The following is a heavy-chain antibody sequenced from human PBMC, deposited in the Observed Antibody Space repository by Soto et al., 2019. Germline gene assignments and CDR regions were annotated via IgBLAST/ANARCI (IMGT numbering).Heavy chain of an antibody. CDR2: IKQDGSEK. CDR3: SRRYAFDI. V-gene: IGHV3-7*05. Sequence: EVQLVESGGGLVQPGGSLTLSCAASGFTLSSDWMSWVRQAPGKGLEWVANIKQDGSEKYYVDSVKGRFTISRDNAKASLYLQMNGLRAEDTAVYYCSRRYAFDIWGQGTMVTVSS. J-gene: IGHJ3*02. CDR1: GFTLSSDW.